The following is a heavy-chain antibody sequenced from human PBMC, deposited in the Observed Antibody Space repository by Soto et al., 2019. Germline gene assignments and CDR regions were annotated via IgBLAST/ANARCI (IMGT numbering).Heavy chain of an antibody. Sequence: LRRSCAASGFTFISYAMSWVRQAPGKGLEWVSAISGSGGSTYYADSVKGRFTISRDNSKNTLYLQMNSLRAEDTAVYYCATGKDGYNSNFDYWGQGTLVTVSS. CDR3: ATGKDGYNSNFDY. D-gene: IGHD1-1*01. CDR2: ISGSGGST. J-gene: IGHJ4*02. CDR1: GFTFISYA. V-gene: IGHV3-23*01.